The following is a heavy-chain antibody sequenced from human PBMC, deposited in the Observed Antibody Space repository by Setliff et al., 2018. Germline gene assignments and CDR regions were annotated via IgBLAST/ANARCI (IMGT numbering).Heavy chain of an antibody. J-gene: IGHJ4*02. CDR2: INPNSGGT. D-gene: IGHD1-7*01. CDR3: AKGNNWNYVPGDYFDF. Sequence: ASVKVSCKASGYTFTGYYMHWVRQAPGQGLEWMGWINPNSGGTNYAQKFQGRVTMTRDTSISTAYMELSRLRSDDTAIYYCAKGNNWNYVPGDYFDFWGQGTLVTVSS. CDR1: GYTFTGYY. V-gene: IGHV1-2*02.